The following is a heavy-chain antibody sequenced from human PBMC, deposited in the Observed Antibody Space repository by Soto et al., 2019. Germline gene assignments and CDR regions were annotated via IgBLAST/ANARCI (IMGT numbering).Heavy chain of an antibody. CDR2: INHSGST. CDR3: ARGHCSSTSCYINWFDP. J-gene: IGHJ5*02. CDR1: GGSFSGYY. D-gene: IGHD2-2*02. V-gene: IGHV4-34*01. Sequence: SETLSLTCAVYGGSFSGYYWSWIRQPPGKGLEWIGEINHSGSTNYNPSLKSRVTISVDTSKNQFSLKLSSVTAADTAVYYCARGHCSSTSCYINWFDPWGQGTLVTVSS.